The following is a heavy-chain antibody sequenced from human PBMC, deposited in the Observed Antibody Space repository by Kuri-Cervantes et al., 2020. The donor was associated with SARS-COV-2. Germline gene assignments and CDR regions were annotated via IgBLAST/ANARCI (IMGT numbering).Heavy chain of an antibody. Sequence: ASVKVSCKVSGYTLTELSMHWVRQAPGKGLEWMGGFDPEDGETIYAQKFQGRVTMTTDTSTSTAYMELRGPRSFDTAVYYCARSHTLYGGNSSPWDYWGQGTLVTVSS. D-gene: IGHD4-23*01. CDR3: ARSHTLYGGNSSPWDY. CDR1: GYTLTELS. J-gene: IGHJ4*02. CDR2: FDPEDGET. V-gene: IGHV1-24*01.